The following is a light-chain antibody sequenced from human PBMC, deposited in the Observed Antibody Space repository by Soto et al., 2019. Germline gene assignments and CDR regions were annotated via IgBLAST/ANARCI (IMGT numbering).Light chain of an antibody. CDR1: QSLSRYF. CDR3: QQHDILPIT. CDR2: GAS. Sequence: EFVFRQSPRTLSLPPGNGASPSCRDSQSLSRYFLAWYQHKPGQAPRLLISGASRRATGIPDRFSGAGSGTDFTLTISRLEPEDFALYYCQQHDILPITFGQGTRLEIK. V-gene: IGKV3-20*01. J-gene: IGKJ5*01.